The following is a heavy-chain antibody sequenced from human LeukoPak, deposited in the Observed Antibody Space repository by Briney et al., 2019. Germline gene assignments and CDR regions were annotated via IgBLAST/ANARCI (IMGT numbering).Heavy chain of an antibody. CDR3: ARDPLRRDGYNHGFAVLDY. D-gene: IGHD5-24*01. Sequence: PGGSLRLSCAASGFTVSSNYMSWVRQAPGKGLEWVSSISSSSSYIYYADSVKGRFTISRDNAKNSLYLQMNSLRAEDTAVYYCARDPLRRDGYNHGFAVLDYWGQGTLVTVSS. CDR2: ISSSSSYI. J-gene: IGHJ4*02. V-gene: IGHV3-21*01. CDR1: GFTVSSNY.